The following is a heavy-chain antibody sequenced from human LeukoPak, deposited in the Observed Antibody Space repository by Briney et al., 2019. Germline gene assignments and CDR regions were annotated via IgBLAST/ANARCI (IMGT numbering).Heavy chain of an antibody. Sequence: GGSLRLSCAVSGFTFSSYEMNWVRQAPGKGLEWISYISNNGSTIYYADSVKGRFTISRDNAKDSLYLQMNSLRVEDTAVYYCARDPYSVTYGNTYYYYMDVWGKGTTVTISS. CDR3: ARDPYSVTYGNTYYYYMDV. V-gene: IGHV3-48*03. J-gene: IGHJ6*03. CDR1: GFTFSSYE. D-gene: IGHD1-26*01. CDR2: ISNNGSTI.